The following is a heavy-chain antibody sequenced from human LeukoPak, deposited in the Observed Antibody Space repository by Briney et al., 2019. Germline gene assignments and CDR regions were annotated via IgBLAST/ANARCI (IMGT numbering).Heavy chain of an antibody. CDR3: TTRRQDGW. Sequence: PGGSLRLSCVGSGFTFSDAWMSWVRQAPGKGLEWVGRIKSKSDGGTIDYAAPVKGRFTISRDDSRNTLYLQMNGLKTEDTAVCYCTTRRQDGWWGQGTLVTVS. CDR1: GFTFSDAW. CDR2: IKSKSDGGTI. J-gene: IGHJ4*02. D-gene: IGHD2-15*01. V-gene: IGHV3-15*01.